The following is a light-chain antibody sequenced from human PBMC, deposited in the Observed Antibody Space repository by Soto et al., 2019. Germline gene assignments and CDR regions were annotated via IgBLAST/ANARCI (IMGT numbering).Light chain of an antibody. V-gene: IGKV3-20*01. Sequence: EIVLTQSPGTLSLSPGERATLSCRASQSVSSSYFAWYQQKRGQPPRLLFYGASRRANGIPSRFSGSGAGTDFTLTISRLEPEVLAVYYCQQYDSSSWTFGQGTKVEIK. J-gene: IGKJ1*01. CDR3: QQYDSSSWT. CDR2: GAS. CDR1: QSVSSSY.